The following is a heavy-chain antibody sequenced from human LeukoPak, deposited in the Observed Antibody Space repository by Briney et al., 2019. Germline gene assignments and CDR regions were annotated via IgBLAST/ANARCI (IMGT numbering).Heavy chain of an antibody. V-gene: IGHV4-59*01. CDR2: IYYSGST. CDR1: GGSISSYY. CDR3: ARATGSGREVFT. Sequence: SETLSLTCTVSGGSISSYYWSWIRQPPGKGLEWIGYIYYSGSTNYNPSLKSRVTISVDTSKNQFSLKLSSVTAADTAVYYCARATGSGREVFTWGRGTLVTVSS. D-gene: IGHD3-10*01. J-gene: IGHJ5*02.